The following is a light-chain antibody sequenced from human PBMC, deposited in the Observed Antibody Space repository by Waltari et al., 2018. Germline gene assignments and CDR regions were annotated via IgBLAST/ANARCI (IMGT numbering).Light chain of an antibody. CDR2: DVS. Sequence: QSALTQPASVSGSPGQSITISCTGTSSAVGGHNYVSWYQQHPGKAPKLMIYDVSNRPSGVSNRFSGSKSGNTASLTISGLQAEDEADYYCSSYISSSTLELFGGGTSLTVL. V-gene: IGLV2-14*03. CDR1: SSAVGGHNY. J-gene: IGLJ2*01. CDR3: SSYISSSTLEL.